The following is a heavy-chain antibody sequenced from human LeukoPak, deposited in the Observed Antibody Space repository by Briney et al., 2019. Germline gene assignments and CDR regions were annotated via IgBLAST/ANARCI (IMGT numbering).Heavy chain of an antibody. V-gene: IGHV4-4*07. D-gene: IGHD3-9*01. J-gene: IGHJ4*02. CDR2: IYTSGST. CDR3: ARESKRFDLLTGSYSFDF. Sequence: SETLSLTCTVSGGSISSYYWSWIRQPAGKGLEWIGRIYTSGSTNYNPSLKSRVTMSVDTSKNQFSLKLSSVAAADTAVYYCARESKRFDLLTGSYSFDFWGQGTLVAVSS. CDR1: GGSISSYY.